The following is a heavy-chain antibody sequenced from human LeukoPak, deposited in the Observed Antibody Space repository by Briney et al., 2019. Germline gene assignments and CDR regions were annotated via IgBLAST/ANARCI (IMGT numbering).Heavy chain of an antibody. Sequence: SETLSLTCTVSGGSISSYYWSWIRQPPGKGLEWIGYIYYSGSTNYNPSLKSRVTISVDTSKNQFSLKLSSVTAADTAVYYCARLTRLGNPDYFDYWGQGTLVTVSS. CDR2: IYYSGST. J-gene: IGHJ4*02. CDR3: ARLTRLGNPDYFDY. D-gene: IGHD3-9*01. CDR1: GGSISSYY. V-gene: IGHV4-59*01.